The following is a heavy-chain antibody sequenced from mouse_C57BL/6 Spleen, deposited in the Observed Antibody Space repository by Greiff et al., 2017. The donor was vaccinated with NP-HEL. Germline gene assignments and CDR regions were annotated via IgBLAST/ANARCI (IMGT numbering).Heavy chain of an antibody. V-gene: IGHV1-64*01. CDR2: IHPDSGST. Sequence: VQLQQPGAELVKPGASVKLSCKASGYTFTSYWMHWVKQRPGQGLEWIGMIHPDSGSTNYNEKFKGKATLTVDKSSSTAYMQLSSLTSEDSAVYSCASPYGEDYAMDYWGQGTSVTVSS. CDR3: ASPYGEDYAMDY. D-gene: IGHD1-1*01. J-gene: IGHJ4*01. CDR1: GYTFTSYW.